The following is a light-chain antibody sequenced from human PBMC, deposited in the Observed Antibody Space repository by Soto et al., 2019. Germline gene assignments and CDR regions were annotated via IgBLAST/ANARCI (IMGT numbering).Light chain of an antibody. V-gene: IGKV2D-29*01. CDR3: MQGLQVPIT. J-gene: IGKJ5*01. CDR1: QSLLHTDGKTY. Sequence: EIVMTQTPLCLSVTPGQPASISCKSSQSLLHTDGKTYVYWYQQKSGQPPQLLVYEASKRFAGVTDRFSGSGSGTDFTLKISRVEAEDVGVYYCMQGLQVPITFGQGTRLETK. CDR2: EAS.